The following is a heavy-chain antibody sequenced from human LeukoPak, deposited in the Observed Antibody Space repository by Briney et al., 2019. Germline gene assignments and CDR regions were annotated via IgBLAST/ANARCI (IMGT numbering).Heavy chain of an antibody. D-gene: IGHD2/OR15-2a*01. V-gene: IGHV3-74*01. J-gene: IGHJ4*02. CDR2: IDSDGSWT. Sequence: GGSLRLSCAASGNYWMHWVRQAPGKGLVWVSHIDSDGSWTSYADSVKGRFTISKDNAKNTVYLQMNSLRAEDTAVYYCVSFYETYWGRGTLVIVSS. CDR1: GNYW. CDR3: VSFYETY.